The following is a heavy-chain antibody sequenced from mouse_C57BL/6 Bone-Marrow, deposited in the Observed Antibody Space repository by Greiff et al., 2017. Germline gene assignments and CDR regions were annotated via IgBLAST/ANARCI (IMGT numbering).Heavy chain of an antibody. D-gene: IGHD2-4*01. CDR3: ARTRIYYDYDAWFAY. J-gene: IGHJ3*01. CDR2: INPNNGGT. Sequence: EVQLQQSGPELVKPGASVKISCKASGYTFTDYYMNWVKQSPGKSLEWIGDINPNNGGTSYNQKFKGKATVTVDTSSSTAYMELRSLTSEDSAVYYCARTRIYYDYDAWFAYWGQGTLVTVSA. V-gene: IGHV1-26*01. CDR1: GYTFTDYY.